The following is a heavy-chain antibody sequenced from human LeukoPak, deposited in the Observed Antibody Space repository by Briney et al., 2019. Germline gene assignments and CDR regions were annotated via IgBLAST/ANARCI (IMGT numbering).Heavy chain of an antibody. CDR1: GYTFSSYG. D-gene: IGHD5-12*01. CDR3: ARDQGIYNHRIIDS. Sequence: ASLKLSCKASGYTFSSYGISWVRQAPGQGLEWIGWISAYNGNTNFAQEFQGRVTMTTDTSTSTASMELRSLRSDDTAVYYCARDQGIYNHRIIDSWGQGTLVTVSS. CDR2: ISAYNGNT. J-gene: IGHJ4*02. V-gene: IGHV1-18*01.